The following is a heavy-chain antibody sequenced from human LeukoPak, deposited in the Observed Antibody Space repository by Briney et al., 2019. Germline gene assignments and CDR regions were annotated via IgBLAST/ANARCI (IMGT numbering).Heavy chain of an antibody. Sequence: PSETLSLTCAVSGGSTSSSNWWSWVRQPPGKGLEWIGEIYHSGSTNYNPSLKSRVTISVDKSKNQFSLKLSSVTAADTAVYYCARDLGDDSSGYYCFDYWGQGTLVTVSS. D-gene: IGHD3-22*01. CDR3: ARDLGDDSSGYYCFDY. J-gene: IGHJ4*02. CDR2: IYHSGST. CDR1: GGSTSSSNW. V-gene: IGHV4-4*02.